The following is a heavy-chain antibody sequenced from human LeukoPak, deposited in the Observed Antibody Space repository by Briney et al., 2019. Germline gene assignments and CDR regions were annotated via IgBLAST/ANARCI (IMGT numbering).Heavy chain of an antibody. V-gene: IGHV1-69*01. CDR3: ARVRGTYDYVWGSYRFHPYYFDY. J-gene: IGHJ4*02. D-gene: IGHD3-16*02. Sequence: GASVKVSCKASGGTFSSYAISWVRQAPGQGLEWMGGIIPIFGTANYAQKFQGRVTITADESTSTAYMELSSLRSEDTAVYYCARVRGTYDYVWGSYRFHPYYFDYWDQGTLVTVSS. CDR1: GGTFSSYA. CDR2: IIPIFGTA.